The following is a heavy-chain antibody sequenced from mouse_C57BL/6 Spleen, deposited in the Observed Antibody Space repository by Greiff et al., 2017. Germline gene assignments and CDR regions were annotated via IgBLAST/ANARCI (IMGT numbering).Heavy chain of an antibody. CDR2: IDPSDSYT. CDR3: ARGGCNYAMYY. CDR1: GYTFTSYW. V-gene: IGHV1-59*01. J-gene: IGHJ4*01. D-gene: IGHD6-5*01. Sequence: QVHLQQPGAELVRPGTSVKLSCKASGYTFTSYWMHWVKQRPGQGLEWIGVIDPSDSYTKYNQKFKGKATLTVDTSSSTAYMQLSSLTSEDSAVYFYARGGCNYAMYYWGQGTSVTVSS.